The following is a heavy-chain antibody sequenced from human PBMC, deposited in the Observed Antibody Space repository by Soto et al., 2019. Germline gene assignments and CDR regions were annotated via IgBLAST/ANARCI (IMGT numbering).Heavy chain of an antibody. V-gene: IGHV4-34*01. J-gene: IGHJ6*02. CDR2: INHSGST. D-gene: IGHD3-10*01. Sequence: LSLTCAVYGGSFSGYYWSWVRQPPGKGLEWIGEINHSGSTNYNPSLKSRVTISVDTSKNQFSLKLSSVTAADTAVYYCARVERDYGSGSYYNVGYYYYYGMDVWGQGTTVTVSS. CDR1: GGSFSGYY. CDR3: ARVERDYGSGSYYNVGYYYYYGMDV.